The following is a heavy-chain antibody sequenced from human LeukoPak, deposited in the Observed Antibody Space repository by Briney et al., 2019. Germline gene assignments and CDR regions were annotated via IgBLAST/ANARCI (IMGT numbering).Heavy chain of an antibody. V-gene: IGHV3-30*04. CDR1: GFTFSSYA. Sequence: PGRSLRLSCAASGFTFSSYAMHWVRQAPGKGLEWVAVISYDGSNKYYADSVKGRFTISRDNSKNTLYLQMNSLRAEDTAVYYCARSGSGTMVRGGFDPWGQGILVTVSS. CDR3: ARSGSGTMVRGGFDP. D-gene: IGHD3-10*01. CDR2: ISYDGSNK. J-gene: IGHJ5*02.